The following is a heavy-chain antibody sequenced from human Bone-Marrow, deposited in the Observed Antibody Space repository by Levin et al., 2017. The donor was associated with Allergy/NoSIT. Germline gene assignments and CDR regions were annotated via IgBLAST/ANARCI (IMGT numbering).Heavy chain of an antibody. J-gene: IGHJ6*02. CDR2: IYSGGTT. V-gene: IGHV3-53*01. CDR3: ARDPCRIMNCRSPFQSGLDV. Sequence: PSETLSLTCEGSGLIVGSEYMSWVRQAPGRGLEWVSVIYSGGTTYYADSVQGRFTISRDSSKNTLFLQMKSLRAEDTAIYYCARDPCRIMNCRSPFQSGLDVWGQGTTVTVSS. D-gene: IGHD3-16*01. CDR1: GLIVGSEY.